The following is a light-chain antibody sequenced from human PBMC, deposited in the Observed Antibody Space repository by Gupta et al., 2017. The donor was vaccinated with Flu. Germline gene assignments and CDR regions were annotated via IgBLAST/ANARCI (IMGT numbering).Light chain of an antibody. CDR2: SIN. CDR3: CAWASTLRVRV. V-gene: IGLV10-54*04. CDR1: SNNGSNRG. J-gene: IGLJ3*02. Sequence: TATLTCTGNSNNGSNRGAAWLQQHPGHPPKLIVYSINNRPSRISDRFSESRSGNTASLTIAGLQPEDEADYYCCAWASTLRVRVFGGGTKLTVL.